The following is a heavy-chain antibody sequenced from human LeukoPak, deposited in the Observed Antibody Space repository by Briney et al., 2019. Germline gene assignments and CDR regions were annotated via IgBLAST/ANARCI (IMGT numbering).Heavy chain of an antibody. Sequence: PSETLSLTCIVSGGPISPYYWSWIRQPAGKGLEWIGRIYSTGSTNYNPSFKSRVTMSVDTSKNQFSLKVSSVTAAGTAVYYCARAAGAYALDVWGQGITVTVSS. CDR1: GGPISPYY. CDR3: ARAAGAYALDV. V-gene: IGHV4-4*07. J-gene: IGHJ6*02. CDR2: IYSTGST. D-gene: IGHD7-27*01.